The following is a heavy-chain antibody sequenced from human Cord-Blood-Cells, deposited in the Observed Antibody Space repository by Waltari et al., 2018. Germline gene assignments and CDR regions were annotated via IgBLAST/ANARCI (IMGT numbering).Heavy chain of an antibody. J-gene: IGHJ4*02. CDR1: GYTFTSSD. CDR2: MNPNSGNT. D-gene: IGHD6-6*01. V-gene: IGHV1-8*01. CDR3: ARGFQLADY. Sequence: VQLVQSGSAVKKPGSSVKVSCNASGYTFTSSDINWVRQATGQGLEWMGGMNPNSGNTGYAQKFQGRVTMTRNTSISTAYMELSSLRSEDTAVYYCARGFQLADYWGQGTLVTVSS.